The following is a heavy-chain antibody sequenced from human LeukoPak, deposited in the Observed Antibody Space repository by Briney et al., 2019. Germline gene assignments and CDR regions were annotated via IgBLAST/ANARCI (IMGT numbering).Heavy chain of an antibody. Sequence: PGMSLRLSCAASGFTFSSYGMHWVRQAPGKGLEWVAVISYDGSNKYYGDSVKGRFTISRDNSKNTLYLQMNSLRAEDTAVYYCAKGGGYQLPLDYWGQGTLVTVSS. D-gene: IGHD2-2*01. V-gene: IGHV3-30*18. CDR3: AKGGGYQLPLDY. CDR2: ISYDGSNK. J-gene: IGHJ4*02. CDR1: GFTFSSYG.